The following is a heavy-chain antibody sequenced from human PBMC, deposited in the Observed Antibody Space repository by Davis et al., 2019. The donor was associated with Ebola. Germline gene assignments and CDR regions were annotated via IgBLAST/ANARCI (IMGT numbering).Heavy chain of an antibody. CDR3: ARGRWLAKQFDY. D-gene: IGHD6-19*01. CDR1: GGSFSGYY. V-gene: IGHV4-34*01. J-gene: IGHJ4*02. Sequence: MPGGSLRLSCAVYGGSFSGYYWSWIRQPPGKGLEWIGEINHSGSTNYNPSLKSRVTISVDTSKNQFSLKLSSVTAADTAVYYCARGRWLAKQFDYWGQGTLVTVSS. CDR2: INHSGST.